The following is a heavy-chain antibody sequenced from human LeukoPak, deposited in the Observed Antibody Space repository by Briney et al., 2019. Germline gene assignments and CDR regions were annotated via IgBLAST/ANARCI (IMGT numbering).Heavy chain of an antibody. V-gene: IGHV3-48*04. J-gene: IGHJ4*02. CDR1: GFTFSSYS. D-gene: IGHD3-22*01. CDR3: AGGEYYYDSSGYYPW. Sequence: GGSLRLSCAASGFTFSSYSMNWVRQAPGKGLEWVSYISSSSSTIYYADSVKGRFTISRGNAKNSLYLQMNSLRAEDTAVYYCAGGEYYYDSSGYYPWWGQGTLVTVSS. CDR2: ISSSSSTI.